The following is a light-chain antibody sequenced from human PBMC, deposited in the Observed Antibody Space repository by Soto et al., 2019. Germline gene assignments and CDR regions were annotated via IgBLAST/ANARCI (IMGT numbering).Light chain of an antibody. V-gene: IGLV2-8*01. J-gene: IGLJ1*01. CDR1: SSDIGAYIY. Sequence: SVLTEPRSACGSPGEAVTISYTRTSSDIGAYIYVSWYQQHPGKAPKLMISEVSRRPSGVPERFSGSKSGNTASLTVSGLQADDEAHYYCTSYAGSNNFVFGTGTKVTVL. CDR3: TSYAGSNNFV. CDR2: EVS.